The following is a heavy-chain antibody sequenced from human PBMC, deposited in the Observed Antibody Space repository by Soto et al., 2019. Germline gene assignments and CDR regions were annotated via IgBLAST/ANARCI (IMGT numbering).Heavy chain of an antibody. Sequence: EVQLLESGGGLVQPGGSLRLSCAASGFTFSSYAMSWVRQAPGKGLEWVSAISGSGGSTYYADSVKGRFTISRDNSKNTLYLQMNSLRAEDTAVYYCAKGPDYGDYDRGVRGQYWYFDLWGRGTLVTVSS. D-gene: IGHD4-17*01. V-gene: IGHV3-23*01. J-gene: IGHJ2*01. CDR3: AKGPDYGDYDRGVRGQYWYFDL. CDR2: ISGSGGST. CDR1: GFTFSSYA.